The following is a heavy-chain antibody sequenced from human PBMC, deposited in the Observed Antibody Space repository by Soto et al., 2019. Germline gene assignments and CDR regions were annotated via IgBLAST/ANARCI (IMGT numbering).Heavy chain of an antibody. CDR3: ARHGPMYSGKFLDY. D-gene: IGHD1-26*01. CDR2: VYYSGTT. V-gene: IGHV4-39*01. CDR1: GGSISSSDYY. J-gene: IGHJ4*02. Sequence: QLQLQESRPGLVKPSQTLSLTCTVAGGSISSSDYYRGWFRQPPGKGLEWIGSVYYSGTTYYNPPLKSRVTITADTSKHQFSLQLSSVTAADTAVYSCARHGPMYSGKFLDYWGQGTLVTVSS.